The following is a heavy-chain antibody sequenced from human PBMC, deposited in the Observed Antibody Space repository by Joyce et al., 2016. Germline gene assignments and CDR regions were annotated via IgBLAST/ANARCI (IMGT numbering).Heavy chain of an antibody. V-gene: IGHV1-2*06. CDR2: INPNSGDT. CDR1: GYSFTDDY. Sequence: QVRLVQSGAEVKKPGASVKVSCTASGYSFTDDYMHWVRQAPGQGLEGMGRINPNSGDTNDAQKFQGRVTMTRDTSISTAYMDLSRLRSDDTAVYYCARGYGDYVGYEDYWGQGTLVTVSS. D-gene: IGHD4-17*01. J-gene: IGHJ4*02. CDR3: ARGYGDYVGYEDY.